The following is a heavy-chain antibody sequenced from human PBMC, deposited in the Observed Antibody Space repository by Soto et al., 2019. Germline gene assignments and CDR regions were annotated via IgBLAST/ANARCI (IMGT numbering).Heavy chain of an antibody. CDR2: VYNGGRT. CDR1: GASTSRYW. D-gene: IGHD4-17*01. V-gene: IGHV4-59*01. Sequence: SETLSLTCTVTGASTSRYWWSWIRQSPGKGLEWIGYVYNGGRTNYNPSLQSRVIMSADTSKNQFSLNLRSVTAADTAMYYCAYGDSLWPIDYWGQGSLVTVSS. J-gene: IGHJ4*01. CDR3: AYGDSLWPIDY.